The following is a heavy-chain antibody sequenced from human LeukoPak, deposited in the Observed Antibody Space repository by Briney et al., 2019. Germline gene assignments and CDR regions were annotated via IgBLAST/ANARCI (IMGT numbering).Heavy chain of an antibody. CDR1: GYSFTNFD. Sequence: ASVKVSCKASGYSFTNFDVNWVRQTTGQGPEWMGWMNPNSGNKGYAQKFQGRVTMTMNTSITTAYMELSSLRSEDTAVYYCARGPQWRGDYYYMDVWGRGTTVTVSS. V-gene: IGHV1-8*01. J-gene: IGHJ6*03. D-gene: IGHD6-19*01. CDR2: MNPNSGNK. CDR3: ARGPQWRGDYYYMDV.